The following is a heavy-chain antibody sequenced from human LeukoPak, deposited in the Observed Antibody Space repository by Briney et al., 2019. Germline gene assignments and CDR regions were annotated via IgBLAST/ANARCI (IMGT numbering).Heavy chain of an antibody. J-gene: IGHJ4*02. CDR3: AKLPVTMIVVVITLSFDY. CDR1: GFTFSSYA. V-gene: IGHV3-23*01. D-gene: IGHD3-22*01. CDR2: ISGSGGST. Sequence: GGSLRLSCAASGFTFSSYAMNWVRQAPGKGLEWVSAISGSGGSTYYADSVKGRFTISRDNSKNTLYLQMNSLRAEDTAVYYCAKLPVTMIVVVITLSFDYWGQGTLVTVSS.